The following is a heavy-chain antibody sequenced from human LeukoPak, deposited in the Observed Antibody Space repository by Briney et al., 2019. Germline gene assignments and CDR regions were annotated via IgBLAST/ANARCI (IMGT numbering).Heavy chain of an antibody. Sequence: GGSLRLSCITSGFTFNDYAISWFRQAPGKGLEWVAVISYDGSNKYYADSVKGRFTISRDNSKNTLYLQMNSLRAEDTAVYYCASGGGGYYSPTFDYWGQGTLVTVSP. CDR2: ISYDGSNK. CDR3: ASGGGGYYSPTFDY. D-gene: IGHD3-3*01. CDR1: GFTFNDYA. V-gene: IGHV3-30*04. J-gene: IGHJ4*02.